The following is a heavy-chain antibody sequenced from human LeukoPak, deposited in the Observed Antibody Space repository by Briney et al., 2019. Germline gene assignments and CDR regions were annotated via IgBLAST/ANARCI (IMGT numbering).Heavy chain of an antibody. CDR1: GFTFSSYA. CDR2: ISSNGGTT. Sequence: PGGSLRLSCAASGFTFSSYAMHLVRLSPGKGLEYVSGISSNGGTTSYADSVQGRFTISRDNSKNTLYLQMGSLRGEDMAVYYCAKVGSGWPGYYFDYWGQGTLVTVSS. J-gene: IGHJ4*02. V-gene: IGHV3-64*02. CDR3: AKVGSGWPGYYFDY. D-gene: IGHD6-19*01.